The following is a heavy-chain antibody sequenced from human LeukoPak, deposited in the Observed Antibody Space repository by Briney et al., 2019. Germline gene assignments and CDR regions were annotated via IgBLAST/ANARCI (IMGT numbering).Heavy chain of an antibody. J-gene: IGHJ4*02. D-gene: IGHD1-1*01. Sequence: GGSLRLSCAASGFTFSSYEMNWVRQAPGKGLEWVSYISSSGSTIYYADSAKGRFTISRDNAKNSLYLQMNSLRAEDTAVYYCARDHNSGSDLDYWGQGTLVTVSS. CDR3: ARDHNSGSDLDY. CDR2: ISSSGSTI. CDR1: GFTFSSYE. V-gene: IGHV3-48*03.